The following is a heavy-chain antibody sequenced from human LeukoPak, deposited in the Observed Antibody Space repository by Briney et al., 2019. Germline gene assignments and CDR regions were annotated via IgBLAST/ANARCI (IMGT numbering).Heavy chain of an antibody. CDR3: ARLLRVGYCSTTSCNWFDP. CDR2: IYYSGST. V-gene: IGHV4-59*12. J-gene: IGHJ5*02. D-gene: IGHD2-2*03. CDR1: DGSISSYY. Sequence: SETLSLTCTVSDGSISSYYWSWIRQPPGKGLEWIGYIYYSGSTNYNPSLKSRVTISVDTPKNQFSLKLSSVTAADTAVYYCARLLRVGYCSTTSCNWFDPWGQGTLVTVSS.